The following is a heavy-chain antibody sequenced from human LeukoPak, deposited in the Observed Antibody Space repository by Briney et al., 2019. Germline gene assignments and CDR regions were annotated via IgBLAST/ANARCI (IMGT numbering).Heavy chain of an antibody. Sequence: SQTLSLTCAISGESVSSKSAAWNWIRQSPSRGLEWLGRTYYRSKWYNDYAVSVKSRIIINPDTSKNQLSLQLNSVTPEDTAVYYCASGRYGSGSYYYSYGMDVWGQGTTVTVSS. D-gene: IGHD3-10*01. V-gene: IGHV6-1*01. CDR1: GESVSSKSAA. CDR3: ASGRYGSGSYYYSYGMDV. CDR2: TYYRSKWYN. J-gene: IGHJ6*02.